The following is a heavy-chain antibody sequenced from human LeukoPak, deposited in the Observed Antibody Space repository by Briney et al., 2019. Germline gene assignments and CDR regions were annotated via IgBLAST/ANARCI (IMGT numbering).Heavy chain of an antibody. V-gene: IGHV4-34*01. CDR3: ARGKDLVVQAALENYYYYGMDV. Sequence: SETLSLTCAVYGGSFSGYYWSWIRQPPGKGLEWIGEINDSGSTNYNPSLKSRVTISVDTSKNQFSLKLSSVTAADTAVYYCARGKDLVVQAALENYYYYGMDVWGQGTTVTVSS. CDR1: GGSFSGYY. J-gene: IGHJ6*02. CDR2: INDSGST. D-gene: IGHD2-2*01.